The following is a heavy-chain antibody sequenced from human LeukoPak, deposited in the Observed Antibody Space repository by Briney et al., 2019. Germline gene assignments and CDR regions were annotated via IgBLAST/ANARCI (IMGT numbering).Heavy chain of an antibody. CDR2: ISAYNGNT. CDR1: GYTFTSYG. Sequence: ASVKVSCKASGYTFTSYGISWVRQAPGQGLEWMGWISAYNGNTNYAQKLQGRVTMTTDTSTSTAYMELRSLRSEDTAVYYCARGATVVIRSPPQYWGQGTLVTVSS. CDR3: ARGATVVIRSPPQY. J-gene: IGHJ4*02. D-gene: IGHD4-23*01. V-gene: IGHV1-18*01.